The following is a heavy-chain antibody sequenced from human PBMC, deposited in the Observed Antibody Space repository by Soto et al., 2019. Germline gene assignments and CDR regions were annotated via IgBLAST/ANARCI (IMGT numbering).Heavy chain of an antibody. Sequence: SESLSLTSVAYGGSVSGYYWSWIRQPPEKGLEWIGEINHSGSTNYNPSLESRVTISVYTSKNQFSLKLSSGSAADTASYYCARGLRYSVYGRADDGFDMWGQGTMVT. J-gene: IGHJ3*02. D-gene: IGHD5-12*01. CDR1: GGSVSGYY. CDR2: INHSGST. V-gene: IGHV4-34*01. CDR3: ARGLRYSVYGRADDGFDM.